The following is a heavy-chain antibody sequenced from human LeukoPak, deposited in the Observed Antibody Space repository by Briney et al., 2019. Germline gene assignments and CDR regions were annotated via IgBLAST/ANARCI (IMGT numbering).Heavy chain of an antibody. J-gene: IGHJ4*02. Sequence: ASVEVSCKASGYTFTAYYIHWVRQAPGQGLEWMGWTNPNSGGTNYAQKIQGRVTMTRDTSINTAYMELSRLRSDDTAVYYCARGERDGDLDSWGQGTLVTVSS. CDR3: ARGERDGDLDS. D-gene: IGHD4-17*01. CDR2: TNPNSGGT. V-gene: IGHV1-2*02. CDR1: GYTFTAYY.